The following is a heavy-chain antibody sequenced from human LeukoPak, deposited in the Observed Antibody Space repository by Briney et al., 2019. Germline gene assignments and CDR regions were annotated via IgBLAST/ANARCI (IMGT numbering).Heavy chain of an antibody. CDR1: GYTFTGYY. CDR3: ARGSYYYDSSGYWIDY. D-gene: IGHD3-22*01. V-gene: IGHV1-2*06. CDR2: INPNSGGT. J-gene: IGHJ4*02. Sequence: GASVKVSCKASGYTFTGYYMHWVRQAPGQGLGWMGRINPNSGGTNYAQKFQGRVTMTRDTSISTAYMELSRLRSDDTAVYYCARGSYYYDSSGYWIDYWGQGTLVTVSS.